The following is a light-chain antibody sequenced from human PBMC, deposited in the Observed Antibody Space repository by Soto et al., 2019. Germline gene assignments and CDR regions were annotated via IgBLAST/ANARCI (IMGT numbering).Light chain of an antibody. J-gene: IGLJ3*02. CDR2: LNSDGSH. V-gene: IGLV4-69*01. CDR3: QTWATGIRV. Sequence: QLVLTQSPSASASLGASVKLTCTLDSGQSTYAIAWHQQQPEKGPRYLMKLNSDGSHTKGDGIPDRFSGSSSGAERYLIISSLQSEDEADYYCQTWATGIRVFGGGTKLTVL. CDR1: SGQSTYA.